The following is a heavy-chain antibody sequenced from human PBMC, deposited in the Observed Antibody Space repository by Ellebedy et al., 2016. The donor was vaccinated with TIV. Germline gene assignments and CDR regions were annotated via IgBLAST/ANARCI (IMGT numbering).Heavy chain of an antibody. J-gene: IGHJ4*02. CDR1: GFTFSSYS. CDR2: ISSSSSYI. Sequence: PGGSLRLSCAASGFTFSSYSMNWVRQAPGKGLEWVSSISSSSSYIYYADSVRGRFTISRDNAKNSLYLQMNSLRAEDTAVYSCAKAPIETCRGVICYPFDNWGLGTLVTVSS. CDR3: AKAPIETCRGVICYPFDN. V-gene: IGHV3-21*04. D-gene: IGHD2-15*01.